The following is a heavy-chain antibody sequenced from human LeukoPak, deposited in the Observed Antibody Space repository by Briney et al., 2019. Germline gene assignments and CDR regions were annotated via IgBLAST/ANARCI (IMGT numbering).Heavy chain of an antibody. CDR1: GLTFSSHW. Sequence: PGGSLRLSCAASGLTFSSHWMHWVCQAPGKGLVWVSRITNDGSSTTYADSVKGRFTISRDNAKNTLYLQMNSLRAEDTAKYYCTKDYCGKFCSAVWGQGTTVTVSS. V-gene: IGHV3-74*01. D-gene: IGHD3-9*01. CDR3: TKDYCGKFCSAV. J-gene: IGHJ6*02. CDR2: ITNDGSST.